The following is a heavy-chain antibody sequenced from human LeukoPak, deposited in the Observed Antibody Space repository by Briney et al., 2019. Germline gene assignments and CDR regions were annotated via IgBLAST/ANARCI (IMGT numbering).Heavy chain of an antibody. J-gene: IGHJ4*02. CDR2: ITPSGGST. CDR1: GYTFTSYY. CDR3: ARRDPFDY. V-gene: IGHV1-46*01. Sequence: ASVKVSCKPSGYTFTSYYMHWVRQAPGQGLEWMGIITPSGGSTNYAQKFQGRVTMTRDTSTSTVYMELNNLRDEDTAVYYCARRDPFDYWGQGTMVTVSS.